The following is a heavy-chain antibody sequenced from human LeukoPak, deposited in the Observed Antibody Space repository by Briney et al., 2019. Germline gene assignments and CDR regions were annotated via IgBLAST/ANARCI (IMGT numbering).Heavy chain of an antibody. CDR3: ARERCSGGSCYYFDY. D-gene: IGHD2-15*01. CDR2: ISYDGSNK. V-gene: IGHV3-30-3*01. CDR1: GFTFSSYA. Sequence: PGGSLRLSCAASGFTFSSYAMHWVRQAPGKGLEWVAVISYDGSNKYYVDSVKGQFTISRDNSKNTLYLQMNSLRAEDTAVYYCARERCSGGSCYYFDYWGQGTLVTVSS. J-gene: IGHJ4*02.